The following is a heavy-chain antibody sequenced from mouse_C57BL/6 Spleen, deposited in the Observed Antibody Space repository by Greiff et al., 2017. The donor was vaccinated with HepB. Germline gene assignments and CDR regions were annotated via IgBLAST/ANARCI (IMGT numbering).Heavy chain of an antibody. CDR3: ASPTVHSFAY. D-gene: IGHD2-10*01. V-gene: IGHV1-59*01. CDR1: GYTFTSYW. J-gene: IGHJ3*01. Sequence: QVQLQQPGAELVKPGPSVKLSCKASGYTFTSYWMHWVRQRPGQGLEWIGVIDPNGSCTNYNDKFKGKATLTVDKSSSTAYMQLSSLTSDDSAVYYCASPTVHSFAYWGPGTLRTVSA. CDR2: IDPNGSCT.